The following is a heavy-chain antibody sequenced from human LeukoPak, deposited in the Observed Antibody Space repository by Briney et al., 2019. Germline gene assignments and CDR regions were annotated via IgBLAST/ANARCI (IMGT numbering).Heavy chain of an antibody. CDR3: ARGKYGGYFIDY. D-gene: IGHD5-12*01. CDR1: GFTFTTHW. Sequence: GGSLRLSCGASGFTFTTHWIHWVRQAPGKWLVWVSRIKPDGSDTNYADSVKGRFTISRDNAKNTVYLQMNSLRAEDTAVYYCARGKYGGYFIDYWGQGTLVTVSS. CDR2: IKPDGSDT. J-gene: IGHJ4*02. V-gene: IGHV3-74*01.